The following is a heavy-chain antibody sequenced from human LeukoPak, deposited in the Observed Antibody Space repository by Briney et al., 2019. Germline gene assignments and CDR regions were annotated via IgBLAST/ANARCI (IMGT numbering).Heavy chain of an antibody. CDR1: RYTFTSYD. D-gene: IGHD3-22*01. Sequence: DASVKVSCKASRYTFTSYDINWVRQAAAQGREWMGWMNPNTGRTGFAQKFQGRLTMTRDTSISTAYMEVSSLRSEDTAVYYCARLSQTPDYYSNGGYYYLGYWGQGTPVTVSS. CDR2: MNPNTGRT. J-gene: IGHJ4*02. V-gene: IGHV1-8*01. CDR3: ARLSQTPDYYSNGGYYYLGY.